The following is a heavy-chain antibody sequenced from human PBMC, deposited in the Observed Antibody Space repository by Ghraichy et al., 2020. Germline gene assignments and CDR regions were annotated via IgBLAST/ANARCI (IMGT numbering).Heavy chain of an antibody. J-gene: IGHJ4*02. CDR1: GGSFSGYY. D-gene: IGHD3-3*01. CDR2: INHSGST. CDR3: ARADFWSGYYTRPFDY. Sequence: SETLSLTCAVYGGSFSGYYWSWIRQPPGKGLEWIGEINHSGSTNYNPSLKSRVTISVDTSKNQFSLKLSSVTAADTAVYYCARADFWSGYYTRPFDYWGQGTLVTVSS. V-gene: IGHV4-34*01.